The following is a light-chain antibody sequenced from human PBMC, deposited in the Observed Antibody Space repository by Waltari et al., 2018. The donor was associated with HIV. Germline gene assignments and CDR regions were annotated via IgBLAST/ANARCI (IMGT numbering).Light chain of an antibody. Sequence: SYVLTQPPSVSVDPGTTARITCGGNNIGSKSVHWYQHKPGQAPVLVIYYDRERPSGIPGRFSGSDSGNTATLTINRVEAGDEADYYCQVWDSSSEHVVFGGGTKLTVL. CDR2: YDR. CDR1: NIGSKS. CDR3: QVWDSSSEHVV. V-gene: IGLV3-21*04. J-gene: IGLJ2*01.